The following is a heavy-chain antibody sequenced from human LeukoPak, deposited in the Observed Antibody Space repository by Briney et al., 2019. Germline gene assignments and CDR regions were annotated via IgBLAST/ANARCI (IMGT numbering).Heavy chain of an antibody. CDR1: GVSISSSNW. Sequence: SETLSLTCAVSGVSISSSNWWHWVRQPPGKGLEWIGEIYHSGSTNYNPSLKSRVTISVDKSKNQFSLKLSSVTAADTAVYYCARITYYYDSSGLDAFDIWGQGTMVTVSS. J-gene: IGHJ3*02. D-gene: IGHD3-22*01. CDR3: ARITYYYDSSGLDAFDI. CDR2: IYHSGST. V-gene: IGHV4-4*02.